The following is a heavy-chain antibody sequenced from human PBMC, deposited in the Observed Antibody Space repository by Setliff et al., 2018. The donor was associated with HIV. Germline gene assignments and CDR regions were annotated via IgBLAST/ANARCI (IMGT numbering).Heavy chain of an antibody. J-gene: IGHJ3*02. CDR2: INTSGST. D-gene: IGHD5-18*01. CDR3: ARAEWIQLWFGAFDI. CDR1: GGSVSNYY. Sequence: KTSETLSLTCTVSGGSVSNYYWTWIRQSAGKGLEWIGHINTSGSTKYNPSLKSRVTMSVDTSKNQFSLKLSSVTAADTAVYYCARAEWIQLWFGAFDIWGQGTMVTVSS. V-gene: IGHV4-4*07.